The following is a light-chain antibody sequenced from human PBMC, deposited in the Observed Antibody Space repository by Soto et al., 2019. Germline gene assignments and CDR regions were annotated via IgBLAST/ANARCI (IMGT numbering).Light chain of an antibody. Sequence: EIVMTQSPATLSVSPGGRATLSCRASQSISDTLAWYQQKPGQAPRLLIYDISTRATGIPTRFSGSGSGTEFTLTISSLQSEDFAVYYCQQYNSWPLTFGGGTKV. CDR2: DIS. CDR1: QSISDT. V-gene: IGKV3D-15*01. J-gene: IGKJ4*01. CDR3: QQYNSWPLT.